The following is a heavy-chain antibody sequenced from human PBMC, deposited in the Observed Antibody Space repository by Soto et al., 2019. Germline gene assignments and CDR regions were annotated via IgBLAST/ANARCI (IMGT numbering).Heavy chain of an antibody. CDR2: FEPEDGEI. D-gene: IGHD3-3*01. CDR3: ATQALMSSHPGVGATYFDH. J-gene: IGHJ4*02. Sequence: GASVKVSCKVYGKTLGEVSIHWMRQAPGMGLQWMGGFEPEDGEIVHAEMFQGRVTMTEEASTDTVYLEMNSLKFEDTAVYYCATQALMSSHPGVGATYFDHWGQGTLVTVSS. V-gene: IGHV1-24*01. CDR1: GKTLGEVS.